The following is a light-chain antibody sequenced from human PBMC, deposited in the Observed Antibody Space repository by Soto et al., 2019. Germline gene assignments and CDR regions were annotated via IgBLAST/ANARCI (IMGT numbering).Light chain of an antibody. J-gene: IGLJ1*01. CDR2: EVV. V-gene: IGLV2-8*01. CDR3: KSYAGSNTYV. CDR1: KSDIGVYDL. Sequence: QSVLTQPPSASGSPGQSVTISCTGTKSDIGVYDLVSWHQHHPGKAPRLIIYEVVQRPSGVPDRFSGSKSGNTASLTGSGLQAADEADYFCKSYAGSNTYVFGSGTKVTVL.